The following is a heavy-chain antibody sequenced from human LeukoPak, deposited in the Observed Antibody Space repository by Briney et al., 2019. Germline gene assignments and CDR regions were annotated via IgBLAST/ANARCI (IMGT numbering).Heavy chain of an antibody. Sequence: GGSLRLSCAASGFTFDDYAMHWVRQAPGKGLEWVSGISWNSGSIGYADSVKGRFTISRDNAKNSLYLQMNSLRAEGTALYYCAKDNRYRYYYDSSGYFDYWGQGTLVTVSS. J-gene: IGHJ4*02. V-gene: IGHV3-9*01. CDR2: ISWNSGSI. CDR3: AKDNRYRYYYDSSGYFDY. D-gene: IGHD3-22*01. CDR1: GFTFDDYA.